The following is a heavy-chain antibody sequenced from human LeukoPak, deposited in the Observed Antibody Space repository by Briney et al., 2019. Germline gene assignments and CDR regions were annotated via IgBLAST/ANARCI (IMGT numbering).Heavy chain of an antibody. V-gene: IGHV1-2*06. Sequence: ASVKVSCKTSGYTFTGYYMHWVRQAPRQGLEWMGRINPNTGDTEYAQKFQGRVTMTRDTSITTAYMALSRLRSDDTAMYFCARFSLAESWVDPWGQGTLVTVSS. CDR2: INPNTGDT. J-gene: IGHJ5*02. CDR1: GYTFTGYY. D-gene: IGHD3-9*01. CDR3: ARFSLAESWVDP.